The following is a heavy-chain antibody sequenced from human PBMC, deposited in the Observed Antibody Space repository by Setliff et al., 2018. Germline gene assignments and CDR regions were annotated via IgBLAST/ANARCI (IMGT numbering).Heavy chain of an antibody. D-gene: IGHD1-26*01. CDR2: ISGSAQTT. CDR1: GFTFSSYA. V-gene: IGHV3-23*01. J-gene: IGHJ4*02. CDR3: ARGSVGSGSYLDRFDY. Sequence: LRLSCAASGFTFSSYAITWVRQAPGKGLEWVSMISGSAQTTYYADSVKGRFTISRDNSKNTVYLQMNSLRAEDTAVYYCARGSVGSGSYLDRFDYWGQGTLVTVSS.